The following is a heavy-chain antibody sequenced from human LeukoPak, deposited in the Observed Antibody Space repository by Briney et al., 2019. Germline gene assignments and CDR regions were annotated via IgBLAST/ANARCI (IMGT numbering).Heavy chain of an antibody. J-gene: IGHJ4*02. CDR2: IYYTGST. D-gene: IGHD3-22*01. CDR1: GVSITNYY. Sequence: SETLSLTCTVSGVSITNYYWSWIRQPPGKGLEWIGYIYYTGSTNYNLSLKSRVTISVDTSKNQFSLKLSSVTAADTAVYFCAGGGDSGGYYYPMLDYWGQGTLVTVSS. CDR3: AGGGDSGGYYYPMLDY. V-gene: IGHV4-59*01.